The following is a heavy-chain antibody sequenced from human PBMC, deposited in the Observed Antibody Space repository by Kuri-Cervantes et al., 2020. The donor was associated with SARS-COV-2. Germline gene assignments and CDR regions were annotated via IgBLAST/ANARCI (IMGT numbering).Heavy chain of an antibody. J-gene: IGHJ6*02. CDR2: ISNDGSKK. Sequence: GESLKISCADSGFTFSGYGMHWVRQAPGKGLEWVAVISNDGSKKYYADSVKGRFTVSRDNSKNTLYLQMNSLRAEDTAVYYCARALPGRQLPPRGYYYYGMDVWGQGTTVTVSS. V-gene: IGHV3-30*03. CDR3: ARALPGRQLPPRGYYYYGMDV. D-gene: IGHD2-2*01. CDR1: GFTFSGYG.